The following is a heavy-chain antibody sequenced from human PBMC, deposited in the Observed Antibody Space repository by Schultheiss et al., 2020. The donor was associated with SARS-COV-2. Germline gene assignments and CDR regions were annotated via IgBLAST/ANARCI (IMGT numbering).Heavy chain of an antibody. CDR2: IYYSGST. Sequence: SETLSLTCTVSGGSISSSSYYWGWIRQPPGKGLEWIGSIYYSGSTYYNPSLKSRVTISVDTSKNQFSLKLSSVTASDTAVYYCASARFGELLTIDYYGMDVWGQGTTVTVSS. CDR1: GGSISSSSYY. D-gene: IGHD3-10*01. CDR3: ASARFGELLTIDYYGMDV. V-gene: IGHV4-39*01. J-gene: IGHJ6*02.